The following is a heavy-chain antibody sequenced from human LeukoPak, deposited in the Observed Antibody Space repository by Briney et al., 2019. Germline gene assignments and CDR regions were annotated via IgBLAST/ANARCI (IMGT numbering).Heavy chain of an antibody. Sequence: PGGSLRLSCAASGFTFSSYGINWVRQAPGKGLEWVSAISGSGASTYYADSVKGRFTISRDNSKNTLYLQMNSLRAEDTAVYYCAKGPVVKFDYWGQGTLVTVSS. D-gene: IGHD2-21*01. CDR2: ISGSGAST. J-gene: IGHJ4*02. V-gene: IGHV3-23*01. CDR3: AKGPVVKFDY. CDR1: GFTFSSYG.